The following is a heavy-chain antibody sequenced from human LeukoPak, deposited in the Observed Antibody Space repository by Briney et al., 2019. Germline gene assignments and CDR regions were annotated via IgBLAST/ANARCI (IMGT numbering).Heavy chain of an antibody. D-gene: IGHD2-2*01. Sequence: SETLSPTCSLSGASISLYYWSWIRQPPGKGRQGIGYIYSGGSTNYNSSLKSRVTISVDMSKNQFSLNLSSVTAADTAVYFCARPGGPAAIPHWFAPWGQGTLVTVSS. CDR2: IYSGGST. J-gene: IGHJ5*02. CDR3: ARPGGPAAIPHWFAP. V-gene: IGHV4-4*09. CDR1: GASISLYY.